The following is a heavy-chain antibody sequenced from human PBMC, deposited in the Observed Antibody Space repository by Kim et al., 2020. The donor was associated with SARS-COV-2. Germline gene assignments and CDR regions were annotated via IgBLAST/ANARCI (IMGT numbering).Heavy chain of an antibody. CDR3: ARPTVTKDAFDI. V-gene: IGHV4-59*01. CDR1: GGSISSSY. Sequence: SETLSLTCTVSGGSISSSYWSWIRQPPGKGPEWIGYIYYSGTTNYNPSLKSRITISVDTSKNQFSLKLTSVTAADTAVYYCARPTVTKDAFDIWGQGTMVIVSS. J-gene: IGHJ3*02. CDR2: IYYSGTT. D-gene: IGHD4-4*01.